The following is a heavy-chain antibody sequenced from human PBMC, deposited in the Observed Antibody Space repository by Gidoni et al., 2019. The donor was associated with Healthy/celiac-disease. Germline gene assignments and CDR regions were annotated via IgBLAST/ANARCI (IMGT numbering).Heavy chain of an antibody. CDR3: ARAYGSGSSYYYYGMDV. Sequence: QLQLQESGPGLVKPSETLSLTCTVSGGSISSSSYYWGGIRQPQGKGLEWIGSIYYSGSTYYNPSLKSRVTISVDTSKNQFSLKLSSVTAADTAVYYCARAYGSGSSYYYYGMDVWGQGTTVTVSS. CDR2: IYYSGST. D-gene: IGHD3-10*01. V-gene: IGHV4-39*01. CDR1: GGSISSSSYY. J-gene: IGHJ6*02.